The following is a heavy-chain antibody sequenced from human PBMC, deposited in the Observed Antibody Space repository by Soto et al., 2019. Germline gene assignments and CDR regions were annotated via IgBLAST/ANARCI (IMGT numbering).Heavy chain of an antibody. D-gene: IGHD1-26*01. V-gene: IGHV1-18*01. CDR1: GYTVTSYG. Sequence: QVQLVQSGAEVKKHGASVKVSCKASGYTVTSYGIRWVRQAPGQGREWMGWISAYNGNTNYAQKRQGRVTMTTDTPTSTAYMALRSLRSDDTAVYYCARDRGSYALDYWGQGTLVTVSS. J-gene: IGHJ4*02. CDR3: ARDRGSYALDY. CDR2: ISAYNGNT.